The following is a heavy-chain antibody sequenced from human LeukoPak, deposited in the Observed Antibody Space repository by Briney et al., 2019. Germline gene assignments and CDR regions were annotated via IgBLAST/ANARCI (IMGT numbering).Heavy chain of an antibody. V-gene: IGHV3-30*18. D-gene: IGHD6-19*01. CDR2: ISYDGSNK. CDR1: GFTFSSYG. CDR3: VKDGQWLAYYFDY. J-gene: IGHJ4*02. Sequence: GGSLKLSCAASGFTFSSYGMHWVRQAPGKGLEWVAVISYDGSNKYYADSVKGRFTISRDNSKNTLYLQMNSLRAEDTAVYYCVKDGQWLAYYFDYWGQGTLVTVSS.